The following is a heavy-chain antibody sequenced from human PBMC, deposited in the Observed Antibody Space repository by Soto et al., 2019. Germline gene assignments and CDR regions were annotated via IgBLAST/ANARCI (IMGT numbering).Heavy chain of an antibody. CDR1: GFVFSDFQ. D-gene: IGHD3-10*02. J-gene: IGHJ4*02. V-gene: IGHV3-21*01. CDR2: ITGTSAFL. Sequence: GGSLRLSCAASGFVFSDFQLNWVRQAPGRGLEWLASITGTSAFLFYADSIKGRFTISRDNPKNFLFLQMDSLGPEDTAVYYCARDNLAVQGAFDHWGQGALVTVSS. CDR3: ARDNLAVQGAFDH.